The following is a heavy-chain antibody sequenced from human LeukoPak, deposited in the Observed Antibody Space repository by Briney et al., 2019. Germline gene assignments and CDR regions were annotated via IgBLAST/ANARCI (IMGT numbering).Heavy chain of an antibody. CDR2: IGGSGGAM. J-gene: IGHJ4*02. D-gene: IGHD6-6*01. CDR3: AKGGTSSSRFDS. V-gene: IGHV3-23*01. Sequence: GGSLRLSCAASGFTFSSYWMSWVRQAPGQGLEWVSTIGGSGGAMFYADSVKGRFTISRDNSKNTLSLEMSSLRAEDTALYYCAKGGTSSSRFDSWGQGTLVTVSS. CDR1: GFTFSSYW.